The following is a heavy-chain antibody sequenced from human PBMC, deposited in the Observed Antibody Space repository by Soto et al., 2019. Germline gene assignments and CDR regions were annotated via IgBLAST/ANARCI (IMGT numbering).Heavy chain of an antibody. J-gene: IGHJ3*02. CDR1: GYTFTSYA. CDR3: ARAVVISGDAFHI. CDR2: INAGNGNT. Sequence: QVQLVQSGAEVKKPGASVKVSCKASGYTFTSYAMHWVRQAPGQRLEWMGWINAGNGNTKYSQKFQGRVSIVRDTSASRAYMELRCLRSEDTAVYYCARAVVISGDAFHIWGHGTMVTVSS. V-gene: IGHV1-3*01. D-gene: IGHD3-22*01.